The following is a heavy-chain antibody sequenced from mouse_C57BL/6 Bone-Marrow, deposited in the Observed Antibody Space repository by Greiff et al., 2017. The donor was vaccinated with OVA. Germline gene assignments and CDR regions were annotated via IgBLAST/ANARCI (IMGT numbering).Heavy chain of an antibody. J-gene: IGHJ2*01. CDR3: ARYRTTVVAVDY. V-gene: IGHV7-3*01. Sequence: EVQLQQSGGGLVQPGGSLSLSCAASGFTFTDYYMSWVRQPPGKALEWLGFIRNKANGYTTEYSASVKGRFTISRDNSQSILYLQMNALGAEDSATYYCARYRTTVVAVDYWGQGTTLTGAS. CDR1: GFTFTDYY. D-gene: IGHD1-1*01. CDR2: IRNKANGYTT.